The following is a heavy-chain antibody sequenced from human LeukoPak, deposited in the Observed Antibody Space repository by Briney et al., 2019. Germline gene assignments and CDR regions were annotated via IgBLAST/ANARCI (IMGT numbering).Heavy chain of an antibody. D-gene: IGHD3-3*01. Sequence: SETLSLTCAVYGGSFSGYYWSWIRQPPGKGLEWIGEINHSGSTNYNPSLKSRVTISVDTSKNQFSLKLSSVTAADTAAYYCARGYYDFWSGLLYNLWGQGTLVTVSS. CDR2: INHSGST. J-gene: IGHJ4*02. CDR1: GGSFSGYY. CDR3: ARGYYDFWSGLLYNL. V-gene: IGHV4-34*01.